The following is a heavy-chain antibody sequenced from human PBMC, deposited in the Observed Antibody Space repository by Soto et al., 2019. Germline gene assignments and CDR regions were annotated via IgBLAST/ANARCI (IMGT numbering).Heavy chain of an antibody. Sequence: SVKVSCKASGGTFSSYAISWVRQAPGQGLEWMGGIIPIFGTANYAQKFQGRVTITADESTSTAYMELSSLRSEDTAVYYCARGRYCTNGVCYFGYYFDYWGQGTLVTVSS. CDR2: IIPIFGTA. D-gene: IGHD2-8*01. V-gene: IGHV1-69*13. CDR3: ARGRYCTNGVCYFGYYFDY. J-gene: IGHJ4*02. CDR1: GGTFSSYA.